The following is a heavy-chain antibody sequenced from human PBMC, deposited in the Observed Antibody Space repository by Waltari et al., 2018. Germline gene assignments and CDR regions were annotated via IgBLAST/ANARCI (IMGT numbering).Heavy chain of an antibody. CDR1: AFSVSSND. D-gene: IGHD1-26*01. V-gene: IGHV3-53*01. Sequence: EVQLVESGGGLIQPGGSLRLSCAASAFSVSSNDMTWVRQAPGKGLEWLTSGTSDDKTYYADSVKGRFTISRDNSKNTLYLEMSSLTAEDTAVYYCARDKGVEPTTRFDYWGQGTLVTVSS. J-gene: IGHJ4*02. CDR2: GTSDDKT. CDR3: ARDKGVEPTTRFDY.